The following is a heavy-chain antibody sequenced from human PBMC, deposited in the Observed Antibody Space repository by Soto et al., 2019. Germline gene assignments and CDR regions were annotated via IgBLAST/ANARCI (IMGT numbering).Heavy chain of an antibody. CDR1: GYTFTDYY. V-gene: IGHV1-2*02. CDR2: INPTNSGT. J-gene: IGHJ6*03. Sequence: QVQLVQSGAEVKKPGASVKVSCKASGYTFTDYYIHWVRQAPGQGLQWLGWINPTNSGTRYARSFQGRVTVTRDTSISTAYVELSSLRSDDTAVYYCARGITSRLVFYYYYIDVWGFGTTVTVSS. CDR3: ARGITSRLVFYYYYIDV.